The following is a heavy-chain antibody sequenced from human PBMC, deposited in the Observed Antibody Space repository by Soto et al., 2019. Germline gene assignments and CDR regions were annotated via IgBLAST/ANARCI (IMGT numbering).Heavy chain of an antibody. CDR2: IIPIFGTA. D-gene: IGHD5-12*01. CDR3: ARGNQRWLQLWYFDL. CDR1: GGTFSSYT. J-gene: IGHJ2*01. Sequence: QVQLVQSGAEVKKPGSSVTVSCKASGGTFSSYTISWVRQAPGQGLEWMGGIIPIFGTANYAQKFQGRVTITADESTSTAYMELSGLRSEDTAVYYCARGNQRWLQLWYFDLWGRGTLVTVSS. V-gene: IGHV1-69*12.